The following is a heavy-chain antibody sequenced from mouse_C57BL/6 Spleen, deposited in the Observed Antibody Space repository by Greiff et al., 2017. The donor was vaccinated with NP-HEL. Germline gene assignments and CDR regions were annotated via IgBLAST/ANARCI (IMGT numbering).Heavy chain of an antibody. V-gene: IGHV1-69*01. CDR3: ARPYGSSQSYAMDY. CDR1: GYTFTSYW. D-gene: IGHD1-1*01. J-gene: IGHJ4*01. CDR2: IDPSDSYT. Sequence: QVQLQQPGAELVMPGASVKLSCKASGYTFTSYWMHWVKQRPGQGLEWIGEIDPSDSYTNYNQKFKGKSTLTVDKSSSTAYMQLSSLTSEDSAVYYCARPYGSSQSYAMDYWGQGTSVTVSS.